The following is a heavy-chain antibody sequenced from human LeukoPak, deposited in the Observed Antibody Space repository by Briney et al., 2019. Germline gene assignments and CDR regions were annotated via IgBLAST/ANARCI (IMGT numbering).Heavy chain of an antibody. CDR3: AKDIAFWGSSTSCYSAFDI. D-gene: IGHD2-2*02. J-gene: IGHJ3*02. CDR1: GFTFDDYA. V-gene: IGHV3-9*01. CDR2: ISWNSGSI. Sequence: PGRSLRLSCAASGFTFDDYAMHWVRQAPGKGLEWVSGISWNSGSIGYADSVKGRFTISRDNAKNSLYLQMNSLRAEDTALYYCAKDIAFWGSSTSCYSAFDIWGQGKMATVSS.